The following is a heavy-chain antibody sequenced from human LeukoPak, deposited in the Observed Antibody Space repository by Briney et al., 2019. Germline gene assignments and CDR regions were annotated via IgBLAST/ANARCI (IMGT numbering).Heavy chain of an antibody. CDR1: GYTFTGYY. CDR2: INPNSGGT. V-gene: IGHV1-2*02. CDR3: ARVGRFNMVRGVGGPSWFDP. D-gene: IGHD3-10*01. Sequence: GASVTVSCKASGYTFTGYYMHWVRQAPGQGLEWMGWINPNSGGTSYAQKFQGRVTMTRDTSISTAYMELSRLRSDDTAVYYCARVGRFNMVRGVGGPSWFDPWGQGTLVTVSS. J-gene: IGHJ5*02.